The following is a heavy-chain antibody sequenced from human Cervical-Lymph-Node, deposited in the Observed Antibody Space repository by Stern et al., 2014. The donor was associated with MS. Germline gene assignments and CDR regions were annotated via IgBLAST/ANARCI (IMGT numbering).Heavy chain of an antibody. D-gene: IGHD4-17*01. CDR2: IIPMSGTA. CDR3: ARDGDSSMLGLDV. V-gene: IGHV1-69*01. Sequence: QLVQSGAEVKKPGSSVKVSCKASGGIISNYGISWVRQAPGQGLEWMGWIIPMSGTANYAQKFQGRVTIPADDSTNTVYMDLSSLTSEDTAVYYCARDGDSSMLGLDVWGQGTTVTVSS. CDR1: GGIISNYG. J-gene: IGHJ6*02.